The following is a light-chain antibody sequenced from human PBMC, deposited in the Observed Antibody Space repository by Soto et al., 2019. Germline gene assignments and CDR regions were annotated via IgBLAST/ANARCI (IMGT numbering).Light chain of an antibody. Sequence: QSALTQPASVSGSPGQSIIISCTAASSDVGTYSLVSWYQRHPGKAPKLMIYEGSRRPSGVSNRFSGSTSDNTASLTISGLQAEDEADYYCCSYAGSTNFVLFGGGTKLTVL. CDR3: CSYAGSTNFVL. CDR1: SSDVGTYSL. V-gene: IGLV2-23*01. CDR2: EGS. J-gene: IGLJ3*02.